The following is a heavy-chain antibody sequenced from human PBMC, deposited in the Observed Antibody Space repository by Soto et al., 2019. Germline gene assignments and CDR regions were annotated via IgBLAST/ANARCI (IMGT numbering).Heavy chain of an antibody. CDR3: AKDQVTIFGVAEKEDAFDI. D-gene: IGHD3-3*01. V-gene: IGHV3-23*01. CDR2: ISGSGGST. CDR1: GFTFSSYA. J-gene: IGHJ3*02. Sequence: EVQLLESGGGLVQPGGSLRLSCAASGFTFSSYAMSWVRQAPGKGREWVSAISGSGGSTYYADSVKGRCTISRDNSKNTLYLQMNSLRAEDTAVYYCAKDQVTIFGVAEKEDAFDIWGQGTMVTVSS.